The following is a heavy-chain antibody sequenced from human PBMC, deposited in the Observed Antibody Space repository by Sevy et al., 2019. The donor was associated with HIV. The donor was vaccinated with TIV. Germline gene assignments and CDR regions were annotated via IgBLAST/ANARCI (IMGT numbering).Heavy chain of an antibody. D-gene: IGHD7-27*01. J-gene: IGHJ2*01. V-gene: IGHV4-59*01. CDR2: ISEIGST. Sequence: SETLSLTCTVSGGSISDFYWSWIRQTPGKGLEWIAYISEIGSTTYNPSHESRVTMSVVTSINHVSLKLSSVTAADTAVYDCAIGQTGESTLDRWYFDLWGRGTLVTVSS. CDR3: AIGQTGESTLDRWYFDL. CDR1: GGSISDFY.